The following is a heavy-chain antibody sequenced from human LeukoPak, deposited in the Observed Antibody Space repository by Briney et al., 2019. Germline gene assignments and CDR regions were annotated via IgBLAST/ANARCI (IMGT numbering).Heavy chain of an antibody. CDR3: ARRAYCSSTSCAFDY. J-gene: IGHJ4*02. D-gene: IGHD2-2*01. CDR2: ISSSSSYI. Sequence: GGSLRLSCAASGFTFSSYSMNWVRQAPGKGLEWVSSISSSSSYIYYADSVKGRFTISRDNAKNSLYLQMNSLRAEDTAVYYCARRAYCSSTSCAFDYWGQGTLVTVCS. V-gene: IGHV3-21*01. CDR1: GFTFSSYS.